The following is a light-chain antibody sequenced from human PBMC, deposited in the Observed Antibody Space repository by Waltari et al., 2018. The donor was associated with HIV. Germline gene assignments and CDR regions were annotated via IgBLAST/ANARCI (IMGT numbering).Light chain of an antibody. CDR1: SSAVGGDKS. CDR3: SSYTTDSTLV. J-gene: IGLJ3*02. Sequence: QSALTQPASVSGSPAQSITISCTGTSSAVGGDKSVSWYQHLPGKAPKLMIDAATNRPSGVSERRSGSKSGKTASLTSSGLQAEDETDYYCSSYTTDSTLVFGAGTKLTVL. CDR2: AAT. V-gene: IGLV2-14*01.